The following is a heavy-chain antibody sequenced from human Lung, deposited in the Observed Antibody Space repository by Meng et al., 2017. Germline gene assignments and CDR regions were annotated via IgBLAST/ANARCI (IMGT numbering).Heavy chain of an antibody. J-gene: IGHJ5*02. D-gene: IGHD3-22*01. Sequence: QVQLVQSGAEVKKPGASVKVSCKTSGYTFTGHGISWVRQAPGQGLEWMGWISAHSGNTNYAQKIKGRVTMTTDTATSTVYMELRSLRPDDTAVYYCARGPYYYYDTTGYYNWFDPWGQGTLVTVSS. CDR2: ISAHSGNT. CDR1: GYTFTGHG. V-gene: IGHV1-18*04. CDR3: ARGPYYYYDTTGYYNWFDP.